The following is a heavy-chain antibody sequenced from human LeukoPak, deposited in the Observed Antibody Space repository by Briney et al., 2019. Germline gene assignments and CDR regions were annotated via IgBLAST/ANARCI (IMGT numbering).Heavy chain of an antibody. CDR2: TYTRGNP. CDR1: GFDVSSHH. CDR3: ARGGRGSAAVVAPRSFDI. D-gene: IGHD3-22*01. V-gene: IGHV3-53*01. Sequence: GVLRLSCAASGFDVSSHHMVWVRQAPGKGLEWVSVTYTRGNPYYTDSVKGRFIISRDTSKNTMDLQMNSLRPEDSALYFCARGGRGSAAVVAPRSFDIWGQGTMVAVSS. J-gene: IGHJ3*02.